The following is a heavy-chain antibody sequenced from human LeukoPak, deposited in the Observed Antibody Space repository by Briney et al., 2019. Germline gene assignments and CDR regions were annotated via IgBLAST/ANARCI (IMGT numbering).Heavy chain of an antibody. J-gene: IGHJ6*03. V-gene: IGHV3-74*01. CDR2: IDNDGHGI. D-gene: IGHD3-3*01. Sequence: PGGSLRLSCVTSGFTFSGYWMHWVRQGPEKGLELVSRIDNDGHGIIYADSVKGRFTTSRDNVKNTLYLQMSSLRVEDTAVYYCAAGGGWDPSFGVVTHIDAWGKGTTVVVS. CDR1: GFTFSGYW. CDR3: AAGGGWDPSFGVVTHIDA.